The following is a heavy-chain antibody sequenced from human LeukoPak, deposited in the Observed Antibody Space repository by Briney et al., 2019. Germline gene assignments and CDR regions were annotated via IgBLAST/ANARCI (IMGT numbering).Heavy chain of an antibody. Sequence: SETLSLTCTVSGGSISSYYWSWLRQPPGKGLEWIGSIYYSGSTYYNPSLKSRVTISVDTSKNQFSLKLSSVTAADTAVYYCARQFGSGWPDYWGQGTLVTVSS. CDR1: GGSISSYY. CDR2: IYYSGST. J-gene: IGHJ4*02. D-gene: IGHD6-19*01. CDR3: ARQFGSGWPDY. V-gene: IGHV4-59*05.